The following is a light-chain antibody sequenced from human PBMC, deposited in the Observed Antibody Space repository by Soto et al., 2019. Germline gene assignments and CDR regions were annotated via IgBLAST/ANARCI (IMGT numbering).Light chain of an antibody. CDR2: AAS. Sequence: DIQMTQSPSSLSASVGDRVTITCRASRNIGTYLNWYQQRPGKAPKLLIYAASTLLSGVPSRFSGSGSETYFTLTVSSLQPEDFATYYCQQSYSTPYTFGPGTKVDIK. V-gene: IGKV1-39*01. CDR1: RNIGTY. J-gene: IGKJ3*01. CDR3: QQSYSTPYT.